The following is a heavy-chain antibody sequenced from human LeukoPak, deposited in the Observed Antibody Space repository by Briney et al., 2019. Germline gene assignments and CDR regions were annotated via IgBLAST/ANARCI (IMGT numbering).Heavy chain of an antibody. Sequence: GGSLRLPCTGSGFTFSSYNMNWVRQAPGKGLEWVSTITSTSTYIAYADSVKGRFTISRDNADNSVYLQMNSLRADDTAIYYCAKERPHGMDVWGQGTSVTVSS. D-gene: IGHD6-6*01. CDR1: GFTFSSYN. V-gene: IGHV3-21*01. CDR2: ITSTSTYI. J-gene: IGHJ6*02. CDR3: AKERPHGMDV.